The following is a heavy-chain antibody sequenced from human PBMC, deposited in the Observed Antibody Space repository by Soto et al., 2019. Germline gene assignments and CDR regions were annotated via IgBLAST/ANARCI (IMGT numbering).Heavy chain of an antibody. J-gene: IGHJ4*02. V-gene: IGHV4-31*03. Sequence: QVQLQESGPGLVKPSQTLSLTCTVSGGSINSGGYNWNWIRQHPGKGLEWIGYIDYSGSTYYNPSLKRRVSISEDTSKTRFSLNLSSVTAADTAVYYCARDRGFSYVDYWGQGTLVTVSS. CDR2: IDYSGST. CDR1: GGSINSGGYN. D-gene: IGHD5-18*01. CDR3: ARDRGFSYVDY.